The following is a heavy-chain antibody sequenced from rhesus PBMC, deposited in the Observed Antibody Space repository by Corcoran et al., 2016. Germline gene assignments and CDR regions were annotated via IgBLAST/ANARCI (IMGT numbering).Heavy chain of an antibody. J-gene: IGHJ4*01. V-gene: IGHV4-160*01. D-gene: IGHD3-9*01. CDR2: IYGSSRST. CDR1: GGSISSNY. Sequence: QVQLQESGPGLVKPSETLSLTCAVSGGSISSNYWSWIRQPPGKGLEWIGYIYGSSRSTDYNPSLKRLVNTSTDTSKNQFALKLSSVTAADTAVYYCARNYEDDYGYFPFDYWGQGVLVTVSS. CDR3: ARNYEDDYGYFPFDY.